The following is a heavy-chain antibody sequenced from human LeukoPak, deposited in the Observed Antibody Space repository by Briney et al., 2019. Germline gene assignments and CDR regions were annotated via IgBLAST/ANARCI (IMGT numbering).Heavy chain of an antibody. V-gene: IGHV4-59*01. D-gene: IGHD1-14*01. CDR3: ARGGDRRGFDY. CDR1: GGSIRSYF. CDR2: IYYSGST. Sequence: SETLSLTCTVSGGSIRSYFGSWIRQPPGKGLEWIGYIYYSGSTNYNPSLKSRVSISVDTSKNQFSLNLSSVTTADAAVYYCARGGDRRGFDYWGQGTLVTVSS. J-gene: IGHJ4*02.